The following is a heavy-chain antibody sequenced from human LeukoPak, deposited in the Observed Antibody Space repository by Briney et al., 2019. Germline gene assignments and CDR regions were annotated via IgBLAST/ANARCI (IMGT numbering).Heavy chain of an antibody. CDR1: GFTFSSYG. CDR2: IRYDGSNK. Sequence: PGGSLTLSCAASGFTFSSYGMHWVRQAPGKGLEWVAFIRYDGSNKYYADSVKGRFTISRDNSKNTLYLQMNSLRAEDTAVYYCANSRAYYDFSDDYWGQGTLVTVSS. D-gene: IGHD3-3*01. J-gene: IGHJ4*02. V-gene: IGHV3-30*02. CDR3: ANSRAYYDFSDDY.